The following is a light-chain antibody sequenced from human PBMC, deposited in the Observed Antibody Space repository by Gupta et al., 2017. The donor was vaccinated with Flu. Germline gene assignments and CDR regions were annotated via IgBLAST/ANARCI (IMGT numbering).Light chain of an antibody. J-gene: IGKJ3*01. CDR1: QSVSSSY. V-gene: IGKV3-20*01. CDR3: QQYGSSPH. Sequence: ELVLTQSPGTLSLSPGERATLSCRASQSVSSSYLAWYQQKPGQAPRLLIYGASSRATGIPDRFSGSGSGTDFTLTISRLEPEDFAVYYCQQYGSSPHFGPGTKVDIK. CDR2: GAS.